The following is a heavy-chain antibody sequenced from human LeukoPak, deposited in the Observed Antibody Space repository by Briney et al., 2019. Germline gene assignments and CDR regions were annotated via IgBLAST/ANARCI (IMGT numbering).Heavy chain of an antibody. CDR2: IYSGGGT. Sequence: SETLSLTCSVSGGSIGRSSYYWGWTRQPPGKGLEWIGSIYSGGGTYYNPSLKSRVTISVDTSRNQFSLKLGSVTAADTAVYYCARHGSVATGAFTYWGQGTLVTVSS. CDR3: ARHGSVATGAFTY. V-gene: IGHV4-39*01. CDR1: GGSIGRSSYY. D-gene: IGHD1-26*01. J-gene: IGHJ4*02.